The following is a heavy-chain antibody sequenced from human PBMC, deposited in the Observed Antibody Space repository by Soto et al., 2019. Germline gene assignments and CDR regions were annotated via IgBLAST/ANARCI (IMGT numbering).Heavy chain of an antibody. Sequence: GGSLRLSCAASGFTFRNYAMSWVRQAPGKGLEWVSGTTGSGDHTYYADSVKGRFTISKDNSKNTLYLQMNSLRAEDTAVYYCAREGYDILTGPYYYYMDVWGKGTTVTVSS. CDR2: TTGSGDHT. CDR1: GFTFRNYA. D-gene: IGHD3-9*01. V-gene: IGHV3-23*01. J-gene: IGHJ6*03. CDR3: AREGYDILTGPYYYYMDV.